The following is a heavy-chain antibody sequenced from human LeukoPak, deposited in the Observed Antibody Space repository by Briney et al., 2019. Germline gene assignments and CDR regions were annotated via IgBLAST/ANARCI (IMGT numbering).Heavy chain of an antibody. Sequence: GRSLRLSCAASGFTFSSHGMHWVRQAPGKGLEWVALISYDGSSKYYADSVKGRFTISRDNSKSTLYLQMNSLRAEDTAVYYCAKDRSSSWTFDYWGQGTLVTVSS. D-gene: IGHD6-13*01. V-gene: IGHV3-30*18. CDR3: AKDRSSSWTFDY. CDR1: GFTFSSHG. J-gene: IGHJ4*02. CDR2: ISYDGSSK.